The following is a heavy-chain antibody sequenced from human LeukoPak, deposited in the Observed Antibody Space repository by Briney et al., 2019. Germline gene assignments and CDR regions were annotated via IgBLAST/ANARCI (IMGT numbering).Heavy chain of an antibody. J-gene: IGHJ3*02. V-gene: IGHV4-61*08. D-gene: IGHD1-26*01. CDR1: GGSISSGGYY. CDR3: ASSIVGPRFVFDI. Sequence: SETLSLTCTVSGGSISSGGYYWSWIRQPPGKGLEWIGYIYHSGSTNYNPSLKSRVTISVDTSKNQFSLKLNSVTAADTAVYYCASSIVGPRFVFDIWGQGTLVTVSS. CDR2: IYHSGST.